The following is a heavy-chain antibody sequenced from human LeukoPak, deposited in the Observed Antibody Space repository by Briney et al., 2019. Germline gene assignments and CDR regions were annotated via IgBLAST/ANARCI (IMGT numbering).Heavy chain of an antibody. CDR1: GFTISSYS. Sequence: PGGSLRLSCVASGFTISSYSMNWVRQAPGKGLEWVGEINHGGATNYNPSLKSRVTISVDTSKNQFSLKLTSVTAADTAVYYCARLGDGYNRPPGYWGQGTTVTVSS. CDR3: ARLGDGYNRPPGY. V-gene: IGHV4-34*01. D-gene: IGHD5-24*01. CDR2: INHGGAT. J-gene: IGHJ4*02.